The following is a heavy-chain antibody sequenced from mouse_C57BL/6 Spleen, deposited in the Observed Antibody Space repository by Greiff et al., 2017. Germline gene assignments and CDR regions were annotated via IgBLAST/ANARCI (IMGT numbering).Heavy chain of an antibody. D-gene: IGHD2-2*01. CDR1: GYTFTSYW. CDR3: AIYGYGHYFDY. V-gene: IGHV1-64*01. CDR2: IHPNSGST. Sequence: QVQLQQPGAELVKPGASVKLSCKASGYTFTSYWMHWVKQRPGQGLEWIGMIHPNSGSTNYNEKFKSKATLTVDKSSSTAYMQLSSLTSEDSAVYYCAIYGYGHYFDYWGQGTTLTVSS. J-gene: IGHJ2*01.